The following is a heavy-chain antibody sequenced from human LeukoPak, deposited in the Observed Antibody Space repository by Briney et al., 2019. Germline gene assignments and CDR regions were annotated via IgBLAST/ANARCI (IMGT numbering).Heavy chain of an antibody. D-gene: IGHD5-24*01. CDR3: VSQQLAPP. Sequence: GGSLRLSCAASGFAFSKYWMSWVRQAPGKGLEWVANIKEDGSIEDYADSVKGRFTVSRDNAKNSLYLQMNSLRVEDTAVYYCVSQQLAPPWGQGTLDTVSS. CDR1: GFAFSKYW. CDR2: IKEDGSIE. V-gene: IGHV3-7*01. J-gene: IGHJ5*02.